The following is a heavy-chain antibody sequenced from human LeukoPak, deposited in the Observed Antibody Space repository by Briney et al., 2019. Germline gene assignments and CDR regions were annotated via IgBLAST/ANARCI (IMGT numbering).Heavy chain of an antibody. D-gene: IGHD1-1*01. CDR2: ISFDGNKK. Sequence: GGSLRLSCSASGFTFSSYVLSWVRQAPGKGLEWLAVISFDGNKKYYADSVKGRFTISRDNSKNTLYLQTNSLRAEDTAVYYCARGSLQLERRPLDYWGQGTLLTVSS. V-gene: IGHV3-30-3*01. CDR1: GFTFSSYV. J-gene: IGHJ4*02. CDR3: ARGSLQLERRPLDY.